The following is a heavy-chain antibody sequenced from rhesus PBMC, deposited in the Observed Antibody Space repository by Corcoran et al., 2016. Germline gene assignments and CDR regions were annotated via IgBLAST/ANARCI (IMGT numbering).Heavy chain of an antibody. CDR2: IYGNGSST. J-gene: IGHJ4*01. Sequence: QLQLQESGPGLVKPSETLSVTCAVSGGSIRSSYWSWIRQAPGKGLEWIGDIYGNGSSTNYNPSPKSRVTLSVDTSKTQLSLKLSSVTTADTAVYYCARAAGYSYSYFDYWGQGVLVTVSS. D-gene: IGHD5-12*01. CDR3: ARAAGYSYSYFDY. V-gene: IGHV4-169*01. CDR1: GGSIRSSY.